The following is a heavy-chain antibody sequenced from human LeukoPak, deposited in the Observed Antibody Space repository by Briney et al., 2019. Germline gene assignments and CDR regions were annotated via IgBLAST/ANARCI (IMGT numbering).Heavy chain of an antibody. V-gene: IGHV1-2*02. CDR2: INPNSGAT. J-gene: IGHJ5*02. Sequence: ASVKVSCKASGYTFIGYYMHWVRQAPGQGLEWMGWINPNSGATNYAQNFQGRVTMTRDTSISTAYMELSRLRSDDTAVYYCARQYCSGGSCYGILSWFDPWGLGTLVTVPS. CDR1: GYTFIGYY. D-gene: IGHD2-15*01. CDR3: ARQYCSGGSCYGILSWFDP.